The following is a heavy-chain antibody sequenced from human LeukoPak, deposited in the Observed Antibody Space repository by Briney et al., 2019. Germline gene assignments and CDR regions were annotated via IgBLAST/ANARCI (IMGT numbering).Heavy chain of an antibody. J-gene: IGHJ4*02. D-gene: IGHD3-3*01. Sequence: GESLKISCKGSGYSFTSYWIGWVRQLPGKGLEWMGIIYPGDSDTRYSPSFQGQVTISADKSISTAYLQWSSLKASDTAMYYCARHGEYDFWSGYYPYWGQGTLVTVSS. CDR3: ARHGEYDFWSGYYPY. CDR1: GYSFTSYW. V-gene: IGHV5-51*01. CDR2: IYPGDSDT.